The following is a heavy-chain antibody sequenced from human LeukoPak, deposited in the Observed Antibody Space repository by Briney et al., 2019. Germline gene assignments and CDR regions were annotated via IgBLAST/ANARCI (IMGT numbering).Heavy chain of an antibody. CDR1: GFTFSSYA. J-gene: IGHJ4*02. V-gene: IGHV3-23*01. D-gene: IGHD4-17*01. CDR3: AKGLHDYGDWGEGY. Sequence: GGSLRLSCAASGFTFSSYAMSWVRQAPGKGLEWVSAISGSGGSTYYADSVKGRFTISRDNSKNTLYLQMNSLRAEDTAVYYCAKGLHDYGDWGEGYWGQGTLVTVSS. CDR2: ISGSGGST.